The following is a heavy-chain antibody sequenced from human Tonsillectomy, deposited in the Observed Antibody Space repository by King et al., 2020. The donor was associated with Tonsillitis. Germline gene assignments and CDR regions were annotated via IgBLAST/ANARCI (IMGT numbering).Heavy chain of an antibody. CDR2: TSNDGSKK. J-gene: IGHJ4*02. V-gene: IGHV3-30*18. D-gene: IGHD3-10*01. Sequence: VQLVESGGGVVQPGRSLRLSCAASGFTFTNYDMHWVRQAPGKGLEWVAVTSNDGSKKYYADSVKGRFTTSRDNSKNTLYLQMNSLRVEDTAMYCCAKSRPGSFDYWGQGTLVSVSS. CDR1: GFTFTNYD. CDR3: AKSRPGSFDY.